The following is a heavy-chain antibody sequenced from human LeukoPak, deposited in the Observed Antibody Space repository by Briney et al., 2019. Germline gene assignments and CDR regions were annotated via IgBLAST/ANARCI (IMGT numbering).Heavy chain of an antibody. V-gene: IGHV4-39*06. J-gene: IGHJ4*02. CDR3: ARILDLVTTKTIDY. Sequence: SQTLSLTRTVSGVSMSSSSYYWAWIRQSPGKGLEWIGSVYYSGTTHYESSLKSRVSISIDTSKTQFALKVNSVTVADTAVYYCARILDLVTTKTIDYWGQGSLVIVSS. CDR1: GVSMSSSSYY. CDR2: VYYSGTT. D-gene: IGHD2-21*02.